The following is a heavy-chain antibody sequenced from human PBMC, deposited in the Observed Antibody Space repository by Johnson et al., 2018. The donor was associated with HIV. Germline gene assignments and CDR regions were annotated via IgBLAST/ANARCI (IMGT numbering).Heavy chain of an antibody. Sequence: VQLVESGGGLVQPGGSLRLSCAASGFTFSRYWMNWVRQAPGKGLVWVSRINSDGSSTSYADTVKGRFTIYRDNSKNALFLHMNSLRAEDTALYYCAKDISWITMSRGAFDIWGQGTMVTVSS. D-gene: IGHD3-22*01. V-gene: IGHV3-74*01. CDR3: AKDISWITMSRGAFDI. CDR2: INSDGSST. CDR1: GFTFSRYW. J-gene: IGHJ3*02.